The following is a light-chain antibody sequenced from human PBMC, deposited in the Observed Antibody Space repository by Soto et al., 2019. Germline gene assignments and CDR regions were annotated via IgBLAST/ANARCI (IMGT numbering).Light chain of an antibody. CDR1: QDISNY. CDR3: QQYDNLPLT. J-gene: IGKJ4*01. Sequence: DMQMTQSASALSASVGDRVTITCQASQDISNYLNWYQQKPGKAPKLLIYDASNLETGVPSRFSGSGSGTDFTFTISSLQPEDIATYYCQQYDNLPLTFGGGTKVDIK. V-gene: IGKV1-33*01. CDR2: DAS.